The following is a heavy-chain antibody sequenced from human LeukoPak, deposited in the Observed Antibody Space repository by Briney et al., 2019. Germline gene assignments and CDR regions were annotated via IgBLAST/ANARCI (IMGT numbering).Heavy chain of an antibody. Sequence: GGSLRLSCAASGFTFSSYEMNWVRQAPGKGLEWVLSISSSSNIYYADSVKGRFTISRDNAKNTLYLQMNSLRAEDTAVYYCARDFMYNVNCAGCWGQGTLVTVSS. J-gene: IGHJ4*02. CDR1: GFTFSSYE. CDR3: ARDFMYNVNCAGC. D-gene: IGHD1-14*01. V-gene: IGHV3-48*03. CDR2: ISSSSNI.